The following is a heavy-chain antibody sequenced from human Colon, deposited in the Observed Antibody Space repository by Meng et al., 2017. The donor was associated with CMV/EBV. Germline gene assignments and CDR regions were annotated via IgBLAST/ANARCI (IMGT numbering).Heavy chain of an antibody. V-gene: IGHV4-59*01. CDR3: ARDNYDLWSGYFTD. J-gene: IGHJ4*02. CDR2: TYYSGST. D-gene: IGHD3/OR15-3a*01. CDR1: GGSMSGYY. Sequence: SQTRSLTGAVSGGSMSGYYWNWIRQPPGKGLEWIGYTYYSGSTKFNPSLKSRVTISIDTSKNQFSLKLSSVTAADTAVYYCARDNYDLWSGYFTDWGQGMLVTVSS.